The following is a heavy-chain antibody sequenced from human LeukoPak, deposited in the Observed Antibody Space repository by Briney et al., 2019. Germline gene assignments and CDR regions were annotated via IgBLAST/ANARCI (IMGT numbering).Heavy chain of an antibody. V-gene: IGHV5-51*01. CDR1: GYSFTSYW. CDR2: IYPGDSDT. Sequence: GESLKISCKGSGYSFTSYWIGWVRQMPGKGLEWMGLIYPGDSDTRYSPSFQGQVTISADKSISTAYLQWSSLKASDTAMYYCARKRSGYRDAFDIWGQGTMVTVSS. J-gene: IGHJ3*02. D-gene: IGHD3-3*01. CDR3: ARKRSGYRDAFDI.